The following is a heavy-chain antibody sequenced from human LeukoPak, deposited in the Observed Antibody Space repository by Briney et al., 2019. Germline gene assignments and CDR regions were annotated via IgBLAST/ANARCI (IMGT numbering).Heavy chain of an antibody. Sequence: SETLSLTSTVSGGSISSYYWSWIRQPPGKGLEWIGYIYYSGSTYYNPSLKSRVTISVDTSKNQFSLKLSSVTAADTAVYYCAREGVSRPYWGQGTLVTVSS. D-gene: IGHD3-10*01. CDR1: GGSISSYY. J-gene: IGHJ4*02. CDR2: IYYSGST. CDR3: AREGVSRPY. V-gene: IGHV4-59*08.